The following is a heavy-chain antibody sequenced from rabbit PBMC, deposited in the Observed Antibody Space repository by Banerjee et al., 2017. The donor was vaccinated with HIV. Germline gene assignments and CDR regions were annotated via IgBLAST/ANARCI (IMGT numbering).Heavy chain of an antibody. CDR1: GFDFSGYY. J-gene: IGHJ3*01. CDR3: ARDGAGGSYFAL. V-gene: IGHV1S7*01. CDR2: IDPVFGIT. Sequence: QLKESGGGLVQPGGSLKLSCKASGFDFSGYYLSWVRQAPGKGLEWIGYIDPVFGITYYANWVNGRFSISRENAQNTVFLQMTSLTAADTATYFCARDGAGGSYFALWGQGTLVTVS. D-gene: IGHD8-1*01.